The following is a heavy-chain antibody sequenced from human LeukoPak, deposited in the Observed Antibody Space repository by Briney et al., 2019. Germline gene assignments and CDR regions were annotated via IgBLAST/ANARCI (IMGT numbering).Heavy chain of an antibody. CDR2: IYDTGST. Sequence: SETLSLTCTVSGGSISSYYWSWIRQSPGKGLEWIGYIYDTGSTNYNPSLRSRVTMSVDTSKNHFSLRLSSVTAADTAVYYCARASSGWYGLFDYWGQGTLVTVYS. D-gene: IGHD6-19*01. V-gene: IGHV4-59*12. J-gene: IGHJ4*02. CDR3: ARASSGWYGLFDY. CDR1: GGSISSYY.